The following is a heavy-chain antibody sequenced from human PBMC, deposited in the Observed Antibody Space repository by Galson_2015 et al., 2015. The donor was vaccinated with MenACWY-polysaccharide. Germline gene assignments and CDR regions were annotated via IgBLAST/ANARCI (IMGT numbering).Heavy chain of an antibody. V-gene: IGHV1-3*01. CDR3: ARGTAGTGGMDV. D-gene: IGHD1-1*01. CDR1: GYTFTNYG. J-gene: IGHJ6*02. CDR2: IDVGNGYT. Sequence: SVQVSCKAYGYTFTNYGLHWVRQVPGQRLECMGWIDVGNGYTKFSQNFQGRVTITRDTSASKAYMELSSLRSEDTAVYCCARGTAGTGGMDVSGQGTTVTVTS.